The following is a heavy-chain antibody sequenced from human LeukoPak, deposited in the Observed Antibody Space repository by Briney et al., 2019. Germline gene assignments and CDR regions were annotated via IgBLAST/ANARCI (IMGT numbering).Heavy chain of an antibody. D-gene: IGHD6-19*01. CDR3: GKESDSSGWNCIDA. V-gene: IGHV3-30*18. CDR2: ISYDGSVK. J-gene: IGHJ5*02. Sequence: PVGSLRLSCAASGFTLSSYAMHWVRQAPGKGLGWVALISYDGSVKYFGASVTGRLPISRDNSMNTLFLQMNSLRGADTAVYYWGKESDSSGWNCIDAWGQGSLVTVSS. CDR1: GFTLSSYA.